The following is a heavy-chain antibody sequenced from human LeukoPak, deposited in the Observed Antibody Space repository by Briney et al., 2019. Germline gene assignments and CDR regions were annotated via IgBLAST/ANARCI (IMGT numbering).Heavy chain of an antibody. CDR1: GLTFGSYS. J-gene: IGHJ4*02. CDR3: ARGRYFDY. V-gene: IGHV3-48*01. CDR2: ISSSSSAI. Sequence: GGSLRLSCAASGLTFGSYSMNWVRQTPGKGLEWVSYISSSSSAIYYADSAKGRFTISRDNARNSLYLQMNSLRAEDTAVYHCARGRYFDYWGQGTLVTVSS.